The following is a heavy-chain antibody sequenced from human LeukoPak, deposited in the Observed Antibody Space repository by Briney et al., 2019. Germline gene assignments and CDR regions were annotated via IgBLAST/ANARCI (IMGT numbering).Heavy chain of an antibody. Sequence: SETLSLTCAVYGGSFSGYYWSWIRQPPGKGLEWIWEINHSGSTNYNPSLKSRVTISVDTSKNQFSLKLSSVTAADTAAYYCARRREVTLDYWGQGTLVTVSS. CDR2: INHSGST. J-gene: IGHJ4*02. CDR3: ARRREVTLDY. D-gene: IGHD4-11*01. V-gene: IGHV4-34*01. CDR1: GGSFSGYY.